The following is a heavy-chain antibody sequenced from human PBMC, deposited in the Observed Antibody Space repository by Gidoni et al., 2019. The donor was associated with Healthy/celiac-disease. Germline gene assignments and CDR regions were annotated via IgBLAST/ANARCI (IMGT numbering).Heavy chain of an antibody. Sequence: QVQLVASGGGLVKPGGSLRLSCAASGFPLRDYYMSWIRQAPGKGLEWVSYISSSSSYTNYADSVKGRFTISRDNAKNSLYLQMNSLRAEDTAVYYCACSSGWHTTDAFDIWGQGTMVTVSS. J-gene: IGHJ3*02. V-gene: IGHV3-11*05. CDR3: ACSSGWHTTDAFDI. D-gene: IGHD6-19*01. CDR2: ISSSSSYT. CDR1: GFPLRDYY.